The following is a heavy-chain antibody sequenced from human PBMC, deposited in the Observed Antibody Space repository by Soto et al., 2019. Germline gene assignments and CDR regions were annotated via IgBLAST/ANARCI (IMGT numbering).Heavy chain of an antibody. Sequence: PSQTLSLTCAISGDSVSSNSAAWNWIRQSPSRGLEWLGRTYYRSKWYNDYAVSVKSRITINPDTSKNQFSLQLNSVTPEDTAVYYCVKEDGSVRQSGNWFDPWGQGTLVTVSS. D-gene: IGHD1-26*01. V-gene: IGHV6-1*01. CDR1: GDSVSSNSAA. J-gene: IGHJ5*02. CDR3: VKEDGSVRQSGNWFDP. CDR2: TYYRSKWYN.